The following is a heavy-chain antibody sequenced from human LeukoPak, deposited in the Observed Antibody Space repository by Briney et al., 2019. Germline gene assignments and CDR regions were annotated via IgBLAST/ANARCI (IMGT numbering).Heavy chain of an antibody. J-gene: IGHJ2*01. CDR1: GGSISSSSYY. D-gene: IGHD5-24*01. CDR2: IYYSGST. CDR3: ARDTINKRYFDL. Sequence: SETLSLTCTVSGGSISSSSYYWGWIRQPPGKGLEWIGSIYYSGSTYYNPSLKSRVTISVDTSKNQFSLKLSSVTAADTAVYYCARDTINKRYFDLWGRGTLVTVSS. V-gene: IGHV4-39*07.